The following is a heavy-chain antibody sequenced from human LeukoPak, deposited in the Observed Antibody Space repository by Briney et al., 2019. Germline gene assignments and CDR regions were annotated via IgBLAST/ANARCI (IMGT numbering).Heavy chain of an antibody. J-gene: IGHJ5*02. D-gene: IGHD3-22*01. Sequence: GGSLQISCKGSGYSFTSYWIGWVRQLPGKGLEWMGIIYPGDSDTRYSPSFQGQVTISADKSISTAYLQWSSLKASDTAMYYCARFGMIAGEADGFDPWGQGTLVTVSS. V-gene: IGHV5-51*01. CDR1: GYSFTSYW. CDR3: ARFGMIAGEADGFDP. CDR2: IYPGDSDT.